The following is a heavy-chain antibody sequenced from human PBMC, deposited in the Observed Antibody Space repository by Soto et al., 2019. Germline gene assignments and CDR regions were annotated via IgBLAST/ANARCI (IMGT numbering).Heavy chain of an antibody. J-gene: IGHJ5*02. Sequence: SLTCTVSGGSISSGDYYWSWIRQPPGKGLEWIGYIYHSGSTYYDPSVKSRVTISVDTSKNQFSLKVRSVTAADTAVYYCARELPRTNRFDPWGQGTLVTVSS. V-gene: IGHV4-30-4*01. D-gene: IGHD5-18*01. CDR2: IYHSGST. CDR1: GGSISSGDYY. CDR3: ARELPRTNRFDP.